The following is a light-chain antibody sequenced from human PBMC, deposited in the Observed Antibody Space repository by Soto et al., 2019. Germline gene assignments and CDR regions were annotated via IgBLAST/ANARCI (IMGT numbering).Light chain of an antibody. CDR3: CSYAGNLIFV. CDR2: DVS. CDR1: SSDVGGYNY. Sequence: QSVLTQPRSVSGSPGQSVTISCTGTSSDVGGYNYVSWYQQHPGKAPKLMIFDVSERPSGVPDRFSGSKSGNTASLIISGLQAEDEADYCCSYAGNLIFVFGPGTKVTVL. J-gene: IGLJ1*01. V-gene: IGLV2-11*01.